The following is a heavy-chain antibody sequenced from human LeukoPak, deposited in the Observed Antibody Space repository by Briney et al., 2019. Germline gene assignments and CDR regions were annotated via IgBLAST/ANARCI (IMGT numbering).Heavy chain of an antibody. Sequence: SETLSLICTVSGGSISSYYWSWIRQPAGKGLEWIGRMNTGGNTHYNPSLKSRVTMSVDTSRNQFSLKLNSVTAADTAVYYCASLQNIVGATPLPDYWGQGTLVTVSS. CDR1: GGSISSYY. V-gene: IGHV4-4*07. J-gene: IGHJ4*02. CDR2: MNTGGNT. CDR3: ASLQNIVGATPLPDY. D-gene: IGHD1-26*01.